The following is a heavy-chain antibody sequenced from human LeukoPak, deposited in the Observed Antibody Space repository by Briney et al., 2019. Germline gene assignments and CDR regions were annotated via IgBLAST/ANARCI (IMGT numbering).Heavy chain of an antibody. J-gene: IGHJ3*01. D-gene: IGHD5-12*01. CDR2: MKPTSGDT. CDR1: GYTFTGYY. Sequence: ASVKVSCKASGYTFTGYYMHWVRQATGQGLEWMGWMKPTSGDTGYAQKFQGRVTMTRNTSISTTYMELSSLRSEDTAVYYCARGLGIYGLDAFDFWGQGTMVTVSS. CDR3: ARGLGIYGLDAFDF. V-gene: IGHV1-8*02.